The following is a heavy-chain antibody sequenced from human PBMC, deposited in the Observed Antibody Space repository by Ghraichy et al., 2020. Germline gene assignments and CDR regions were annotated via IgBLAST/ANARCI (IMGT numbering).Heavy chain of an antibody. CDR3: AKDGSMTDIALAYYGMDV. V-gene: IGHV3-30*18. D-gene: IGHD2-21*02. Sequence: GGSLRLSCAASGFTFSSYGMHWVRQAPGKGLEWVAIISYDSSNKFYADSVKGRFTISRDNSKNTLYLQMNSLGAEDTAVYYCAKDGSMTDIALAYYGMDVWGQGTTVTVSS. CDR1: GFTFSSYG. J-gene: IGHJ6*02. CDR2: ISYDSSNK.